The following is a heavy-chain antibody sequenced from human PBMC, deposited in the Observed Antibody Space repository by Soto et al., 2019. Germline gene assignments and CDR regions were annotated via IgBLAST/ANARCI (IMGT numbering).Heavy chain of an antibody. CDR2: IIPIFGTA. CDR1: GGTFSSYA. D-gene: IGHD2-15*01. V-gene: IGHV1-69*13. J-gene: IGHJ6*04. CDR3: ARDRRWSRQPGRYSGMDV. Sequence: SVKVSCKASGGTFSSYAISWVRQAPGQGLEWMGGIIPIFGTANYAQKFQGRVTITADESTSTAYMELSSLRSEDTAVYYCARDRRWSRQPGRYSGMDVWGKGATVASPQ.